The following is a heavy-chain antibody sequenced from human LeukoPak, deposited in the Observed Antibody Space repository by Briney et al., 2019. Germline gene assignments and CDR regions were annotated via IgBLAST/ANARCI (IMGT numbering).Heavy chain of an antibody. Sequence: GGSLRLSCAASGFTVSSNYMSWVRQAPGKGLEWVSAISGSGGSTYYADSVKGRFTISRDNSKNTLYLQMNSLRAEDTAVYYCAKVGDYNQVENWFDPWGQGTLVTVSS. CDR3: AKVGDYNQVENWFDP. D-gene: IGHD3-16*01. CDR1: GFTVSSNY. J-gene: IGHJ5*02. V-gene: IGHV3-23*01. CDR2: ISGSGGST.